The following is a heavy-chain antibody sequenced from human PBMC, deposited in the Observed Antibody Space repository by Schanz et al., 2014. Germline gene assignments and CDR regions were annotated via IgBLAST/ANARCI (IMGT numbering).Heavy chain of an antibody. V-gene: IGHV1-18*01. Sequence: VQSVHSGTEVQKPGASVKVSCQTSGYTFTAYGVNWARQAPGQGLEWIGWISAQTGDTRYAQKMQGRVTMTRDVSTSTGFLELSGLRYDDTAVYYCARDQVAATDYEVGIYDVDVWGTGITVIDSS. CDR1: GYTFTAYG. J-gene: IGHJ6*04. CDR3: ARDQVAATDYEVGIYDVDV. CDR2: ISAQTGDT. D-gene: IGHD6-13*01.